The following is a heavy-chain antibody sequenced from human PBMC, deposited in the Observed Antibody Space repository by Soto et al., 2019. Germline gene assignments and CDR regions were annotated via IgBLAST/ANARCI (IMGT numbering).Heavy chain of an antibody. CDR3: ATSYASGFDP. J-gene: IGHJ5*02. D-gene: IGHD3-10*01. CDR2: ISPKNGNT. CDR1: GYSFSTYD. V-gene: IGHV1-18*04. Sequence: LLLQSGAELKKPGASVKISCKASGYSFSTYDISWLRQAPGQGREWMGRISPKNGNTNYAQNFQDRVTMTADTSSSTAYMELRGLRSDDTAKYYCATSYASGFDPWCQGTLVTVSS.